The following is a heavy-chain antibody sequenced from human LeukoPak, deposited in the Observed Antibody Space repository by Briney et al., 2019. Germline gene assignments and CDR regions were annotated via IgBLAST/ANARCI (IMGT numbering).Heavy chain of an antibody. V-gene: IGHV3-23*01. CDR2: ISGSGGST. CDR3: AKFRHFAAASFDY. CDR1: GFTFSSYG. D-gene: IGHD2-2*01. J-gene: IGHJ4*02. Sequence: GGSLRLSCGASGFTFSSYGMNWVRQAPGKGLEWVSTISGSGGSTYYADSVKGRFTISRDNSKNTLYLQMNSLRAEDTAVYYCAKFRHFAAASFDYWGQGTLVTVSS.